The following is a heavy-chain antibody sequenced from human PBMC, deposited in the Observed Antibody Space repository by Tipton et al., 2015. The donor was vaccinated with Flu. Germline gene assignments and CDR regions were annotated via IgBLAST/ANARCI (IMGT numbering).Heavy chain of an antibody. CDR2: VNPFFGPP. CDR3: ARDRSPGLERLDYYYMDV. D-gene: IGHD2-21*01. J-gene: IGHJ6*03. CDR1: GGTFDTYS. V-gene: IGHV1-69*01. Sequence: QLVQSGAEVKKPGSSVRVSCKASGGTFDTYSITWVRQAPGQGLEWMGGVNPFFGPPQYAQKFQDRLTIDADDSTSTAYMELRSLSSEDTAVYFCARDRSPGLERLDYYYMDVWGEGTTVIVSS.